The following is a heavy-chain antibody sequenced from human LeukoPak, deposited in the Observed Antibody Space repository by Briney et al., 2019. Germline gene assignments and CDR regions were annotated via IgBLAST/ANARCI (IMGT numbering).Heavy chain of an antibody. D-gene: IGHD1-1*01. CDR2: MWYDGSEE. CDR1: GFIFSTYG. Sequence: GGSLRLSCAASGFIFSTYGMHWVRQAPGKGLEWVAVMWYDGSEEYYADSVKGRFTISRDNSKNTLYLHMNSLRAEDTALYCCAKDLTTGTLSFDSWGQGTLVTVSS. V-gene: IGHV3-33*06. J-gene: IGHJ4*02. CDR3: AKDLTTGTLSFDS.